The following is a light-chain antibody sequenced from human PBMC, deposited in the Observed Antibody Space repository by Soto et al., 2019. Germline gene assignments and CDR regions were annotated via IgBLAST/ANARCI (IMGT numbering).Light chain of an antibody. CDR2: AAS. CDR1: QAISSW. J-gene: IGKJ4*01. Sequence: DIQMTQSPSSVSASVGDRVTITCRASQAISSWLAWYQQKLGKAPKLLIYAASSLQSGVPSRFSGSGSGTDFTLTISSLQPEDFANYYCQQTKTFPFTFGGGTKVEIK. CDR3: QQTKTFPFT. V-gene: IGKV1D-12*01.